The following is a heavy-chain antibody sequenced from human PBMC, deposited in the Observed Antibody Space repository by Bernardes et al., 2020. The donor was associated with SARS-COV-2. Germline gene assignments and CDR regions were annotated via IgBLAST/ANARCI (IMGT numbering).Heavy chain of an antibody. Sequence: GGSLRLSCAASGFTFSNYAMSWVRQAPGKGLEWVSGISGSGGSTYYPDSVKGRFTISRDNSKNTLYLQMNSLRAEDTAIYYCVKDGLPLPVYFDFWGRGTLVTVSS. V-gene: IGHV3-23*01. CDR1: GFTFSNYA. J-gene: IGHJ2*01. CDR2: ISGSGGST. CDR3: VKDGLPLPVYFDF.